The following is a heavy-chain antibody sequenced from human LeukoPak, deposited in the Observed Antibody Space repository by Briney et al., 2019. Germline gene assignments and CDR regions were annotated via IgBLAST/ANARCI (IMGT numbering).Heavy chain of an antibody. D-gene: IGHD3-3*01. CDR3: ARGRGYDFSPPYYYYYYMDV. Sequence: SVKVSCKASGGTFSSYAISWVRQAPGQGLEWMGGIIPIFGTANYAQKFQGRVTITTDESTSTAYMELSSLRSEDTAVYYCARGRGYDFSPPYYYYYYMDVWGKGTTVTVSS. CDR1: GGTFSSYA. J-gene: IGHJ6*03. V-gene: IGHV1-69*05. CDR2: IIPIFGTA.